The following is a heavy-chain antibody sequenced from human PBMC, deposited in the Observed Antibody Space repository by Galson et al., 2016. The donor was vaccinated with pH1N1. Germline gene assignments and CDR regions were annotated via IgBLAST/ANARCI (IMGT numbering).Heavy chain of an antibody. V-gene: IGHV5-51*01. CDR1: GYRFSSSW. J-gene: IGHJ3*02. CDR2: IYLGGSLI. Sequence: QSGAEVKKPGESLKMSCKGSGYRFSSSWIGWVRQMPGKGREWMGIIYLGGSLIRYRPSFQGQVTNSANKSVNIVYMEWGGLKASDTAMYYCARHNDYGDYRGDAFDIWGQGTMVTVSS. D-gene: IGHD4-17*01. CDR3: ARHNDYGDYRGDAFDI.